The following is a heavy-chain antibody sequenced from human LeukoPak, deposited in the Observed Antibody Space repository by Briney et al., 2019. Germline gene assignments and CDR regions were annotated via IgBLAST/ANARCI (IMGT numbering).Heavy chain of an antibody. V-gene: IGHV4-4*07. CDR1: GGSISSYY. J-gene: IGHJ4*02. D-gene: IGHD3-22*01. Sequence: PSETLSLTCTVSGGSISSYYWSWIRQPAGKGLEWIGRIYTSGSTNYNPSLKSRVTMSVDTSKNQFSLKLSSVTAADTAVYYCARGTYYYDSSGYSEGEGFDYWGQGTLVTVSS. CDR3: ARGTYYYDSSGYSEGEGFDY. CDR2: IYTSGST.